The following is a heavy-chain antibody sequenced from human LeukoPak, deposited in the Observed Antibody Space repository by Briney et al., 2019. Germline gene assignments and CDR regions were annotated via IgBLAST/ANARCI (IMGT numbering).Heavy chain of an antibody. V-gene: IGHV3-53*05. CDR3: AKANREYYGSGSYSPYYYYGMDV. J-gene: IGHJ6*02. D-gene: IGHD3-10*01. Sequence: PGGSLRLSCAASGFTVSSNYMSWVRQAPGKGLEWVSVIYSGGSTYYADSVKGRFTISRDNSKNTLYLQMNSLRAEDTAVYYCAKANREYYGSGSYSPYYYYGMDVWGQGTTVTVSS. CDR1: GFTVSSNY. CDR2: IYSGGST.